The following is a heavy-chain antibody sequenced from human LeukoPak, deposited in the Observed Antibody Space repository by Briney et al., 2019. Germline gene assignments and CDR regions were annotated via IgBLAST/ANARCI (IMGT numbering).Heavy chain of an antibody. CDR1: GYTFTSYG. D-gene: IGHD2-15*01. V-gene: IGHV1-18*04. Sequence: ASVKVSCKASGYTFTSYGISWVRQAPGQGHEWMGWISAYNGNTNYAQKLQGRVTMTTDTSTSTAYMELRSLRSDDTAVYYCARGLISPGYYYYYYGMDVWGKGTTVTVSS. CDR2: ISAYNGNT. J-gene: IGHJ6*04. CDR3: ARGLISPGYYYYYYGMDV.